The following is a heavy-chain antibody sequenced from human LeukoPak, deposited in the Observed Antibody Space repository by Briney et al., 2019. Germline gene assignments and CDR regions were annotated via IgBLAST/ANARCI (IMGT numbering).Heavy chain of an antibody. Sequence: PSETLSLTCTVSGGSISSYYWSWIRQPPGKGLEWIGYIYYSGSTNYNPSLKSRVTISVDTSKNQFSLKLSSVTAADTAVYYCARGLRYSSGWDAFDIWGQGTIVTVSS. CDR2: IYYSGST. CDR1: GGSISSYY. V-gene: IGHV4-59*01. J-gene: IGHJ3*02. D-gene: IGHD6-19*01. CDR3: ARGLRYSSGWDAFDI.